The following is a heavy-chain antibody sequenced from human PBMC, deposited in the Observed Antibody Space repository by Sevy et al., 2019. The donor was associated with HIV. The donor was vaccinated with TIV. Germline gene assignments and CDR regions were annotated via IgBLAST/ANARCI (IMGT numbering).Heavy chain of an antibody. V-gene: IGHV4-34*01. CDR3: ARGITEDYYYGMDV. D-gene: IGHD1-20*01. CDR2: ITHSGTT. Sequence: SETLSLTCAVYGGSFSGYYWSWIRQPPGKGLEWIGEITHSGTTKYNPSLKSRVIISVDTSKNQFSLKLSSVTAADTAVYYCARGITEDYYYGMDVWGQGTTVTVSS. CDR1: GGSFSGYY. J-gene: IGHJ6*02.